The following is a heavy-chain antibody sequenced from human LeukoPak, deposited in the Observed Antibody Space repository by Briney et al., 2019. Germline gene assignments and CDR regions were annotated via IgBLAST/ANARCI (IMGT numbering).Heavy chain of an antibody. V-gene: IGHV4-59*08. CDR1: GGSISSYY. D-gene: IGHD6-13*01. CDR2: IYYSGST. J-gene: IGHJ5*02. CDR3: ARHGGAAAGYNWFDP. Sequence: PSETLSLTCTVSGGSISSYYWSWIRQPPGKGLEWIGYIYYSGSTNYNPSLKSRVTISVDTSKNQFSLKLSSVTAADTAVYCCARHGGAAAGYNWFDPWGQGTLVTVSS.